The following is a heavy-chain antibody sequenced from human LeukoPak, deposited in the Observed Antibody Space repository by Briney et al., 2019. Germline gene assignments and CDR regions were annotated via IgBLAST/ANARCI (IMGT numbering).Heavy chain of an antibody. Sequence: ASVKVSCKASGYSLTDSYMHWVRQAPGQGLEWMGIINPGDGSTTYAQKFQDRVTMTRDTSTSTVYMELSSLRSEDTALYYCATHSPAGYATGYIRRLDYWGQGTLVTVSS. CDR1: GYSLTDSY. J-gene: IGHJ4*02. CDR3: ATHSPAGYATGYIRRLDY. V-gene: IGHV1-46*01. CDR2: INPGDGST. D-gene: IGHD5-24*01.